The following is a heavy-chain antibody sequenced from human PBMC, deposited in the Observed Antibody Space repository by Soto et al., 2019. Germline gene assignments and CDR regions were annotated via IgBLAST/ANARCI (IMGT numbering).Heavy chain of an antibody. CDR2: IGCCSGSGT. J-gene: IGHJ4*02. V-gene: IGHV3-23*01. CDR3: AKDRQPDGIWTFDS. D-gene: IGHD3-9*01. CDR1: GVTFSTYT. Sequence: GGSLRLSCAASGVTFSTYTMNWVRQAPGKGLEWVSGIGCCSGSGTYYADFVKGRFTISRDNSKNMVFLQMNGLRAEDTAVYYCAKDRQPDGIWTFDSWGQGTPVTVSS.